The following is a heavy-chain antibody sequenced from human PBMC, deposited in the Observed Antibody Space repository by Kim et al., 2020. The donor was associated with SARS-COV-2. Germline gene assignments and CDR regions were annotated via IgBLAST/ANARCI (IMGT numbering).Heavy chain of an antibody. D-gene: IGHD2-15*01. J-gene: IGHJ4*02. Sequence: GGSLRLSCAASGFTVSSNYMSWVRQAPGKGLEWVSVIYSGGSTYYADSVKGRFTISRDNSKNTLYLQMNSLRAEDTAVYYCASRPEDRDYDYWGQGTLVTVSS. CDR1: GFTVSSNY. V-gene: IGHV3-53*01. CDR2: IYSGGST. CDR3: ASRPEDRDYDY.